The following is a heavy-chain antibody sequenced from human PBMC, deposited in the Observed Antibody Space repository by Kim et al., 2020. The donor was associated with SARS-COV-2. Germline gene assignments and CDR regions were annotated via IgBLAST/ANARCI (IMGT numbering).Heavy chain of an antibody. J-gene: IGHJ3*02. CDR3: ARPSTIRGAFDI. CDR1: GYSFTSYW. V-gene: IGHV5-51*01. Sequence: GESLKISCKGSGYSFTSYWIGWVRQMPGKGLAWMWIIYPCDSDTRYSPSFQGQVTISADKSIRTAYLQWSSLKASDTAMYYCARPSTIRGAFDIWAQGTRVTVSS. CDR2: IYPCDSDT. D-gene: IGHD3-16*01.